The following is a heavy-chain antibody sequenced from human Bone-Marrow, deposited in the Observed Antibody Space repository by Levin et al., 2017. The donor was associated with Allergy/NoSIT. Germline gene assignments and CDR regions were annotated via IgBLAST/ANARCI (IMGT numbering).Heavy chain of an antibody. CDR2: ISRNTGSI. CDR3: ARPGRGIASGYDY. CDR1: GFTFSSFE. J-gene: IGHJ4*02. D-gene: IGHD3-22*01. Sequence: GGSLRLSCSASGFTFSSFEMNWVRQAPGKGLEWISYISRNTGSISYADSVKGRFTISRDNAKNSLYLQMNSLRAEDTAVYYCARPGRGIASGYDYWGQGTLVTVSS. V-gene: IGHV3-48*03.